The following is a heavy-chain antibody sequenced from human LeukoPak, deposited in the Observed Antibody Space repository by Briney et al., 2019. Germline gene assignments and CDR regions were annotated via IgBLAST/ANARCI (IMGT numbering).Heavy chain of an antibody. J-gene: IGHJ4*02. D-gene: IGHD3-22*01. V-gene: IGHV4-34*01. Sequence: PSETLSLTCAVYGGSFSGYYWSWIRQPPGKGLEWIGEINHSGSANYNPSLKSRVTISVDTSKNQFSLKLSSVTAADTAVYYCARGSIGSSGYYFDYWGQGTLVTVSS. CDR1: GGSFSGYY. CDR3: ARGSIGSSGYYFDY. CDR2: INHSGSA.